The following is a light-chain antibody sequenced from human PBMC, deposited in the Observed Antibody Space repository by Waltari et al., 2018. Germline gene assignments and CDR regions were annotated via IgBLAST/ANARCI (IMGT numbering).Light chain of an antibody. Sequence: EIVLTQSPGTLSLSPGERATLSCRASQSIGIYLAWYQQKPGQAPRLLMYHASSRAPGIPDRFSGSGSGTDFSLTISRLEPEDFAVYYCQKYESLPATFGQGTKVEIK. CDR1: QSIGIY. J-gene: IGKJ1*01. CDR3: QKYESLPAT. CDR2: HAS. V-gene: IGKV3-20*01.